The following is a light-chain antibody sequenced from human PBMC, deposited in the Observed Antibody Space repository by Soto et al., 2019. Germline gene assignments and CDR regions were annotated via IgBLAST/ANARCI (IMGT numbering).Light chain of an antibody. Sequence: DIHLTQSPSSLSASVGDRVTITCRASQAITNNLAWYQQKPGNPPKLLIYEGSTLHSGVPSRFSGRKVGTQFILTIDSLQPEDFATYYCQQVKSYPRTFGGGTKVEIK. V-gene: IGKV1-9*01. CDR3: QQVKSYPRT. CDR1: QAITNN. CDR2: EGS. J-gene: IGKJ4*01.